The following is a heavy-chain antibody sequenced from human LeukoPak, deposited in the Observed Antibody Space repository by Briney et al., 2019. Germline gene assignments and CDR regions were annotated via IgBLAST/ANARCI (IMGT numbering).Heavy chain of an antibody. Sequence: GGALRLSCAASGFTFSTYRMNWVRQAPGKGLEWVSSISSSSTYIFYAGSVKGRFTVFRDNAKNSLYLQMNSLRPEDTAVYYCARDEGPKVATITLQLWGQGTLVTVSS. CDR2: ISSSSTYI. CDR1: GFTFSTYR. CDR3: ARDEGPKVATITLQL. J-gene: IGHJ4*02. V-gene: IGHV3-21*06. D-gene: IGHD5-24*01.